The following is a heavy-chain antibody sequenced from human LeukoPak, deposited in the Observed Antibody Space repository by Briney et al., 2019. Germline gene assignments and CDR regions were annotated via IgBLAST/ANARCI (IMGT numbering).Heavy chain of an antibody. CDR2: IYLCRST. Sequence: SETLSLTCTVSGGSISSYYWSWIRQPPGKGLEWIGYIYLCRSTNYNPSLKSRVTISVDTSKNQFSLKLSSVTAADTAVYYCARADTGYSSGPALFDYWGQGTLVTLSS. D-gene: IGHD6-19*01. CDR3: ARADTGYSSGPALFDY. V-gene: IGHV4-59*01. CDR1: GGSISSYY. J-gene: IGHJ4*02.